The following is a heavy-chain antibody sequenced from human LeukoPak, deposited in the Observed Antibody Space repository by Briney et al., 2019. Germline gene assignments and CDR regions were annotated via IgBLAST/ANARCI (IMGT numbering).Heavy chain of an antibody. V-gene: IGHV4-59*11. CDR1: GGSISSLY. J-gene: IGHJ5*02. CDR2: IYYGGST. Sequence: PSETLSLTCTVSGGSISSLYWCWIRQPPGKGLEWIGYIYYGGSTNYNPSLESRVTISVDRSKNQFSLKLSSVTAADTAVYYCARCDSNYVSWFDPWGQGTLVTVS. D-gene: IGHD4-11*01. CDR3: ARCDSNYVSWFDP.